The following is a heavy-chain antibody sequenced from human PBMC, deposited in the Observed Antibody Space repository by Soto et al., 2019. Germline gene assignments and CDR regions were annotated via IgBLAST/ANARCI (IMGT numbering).Heavy chain of an antibody. Sequence: GGSLRLSCAASGFTFSSCAMHWVRQAPGKGLEWVAVISYDGSNKYYADSVKGRFTISRDNSKNTLYLQMNSLRAEDTAVYYCARVGSSAYYYDYGMDVWGQGTTVTVSS. CDR3: ARVGSSAYYYDYGMDV. CDR2: ISYDGSNK. J-gene: IGHJ6*02. CDR1: GFTFSSCA. V-gene: IGHV3-30-3*01. D-gene: IGHD2-2*03.